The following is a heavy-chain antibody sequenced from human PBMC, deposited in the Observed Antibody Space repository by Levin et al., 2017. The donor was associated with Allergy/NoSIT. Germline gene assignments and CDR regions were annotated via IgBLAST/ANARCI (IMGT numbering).Heavy chain of an antibody. V-gene: IGHV4-31*03. J-gene: IGHJ2*01. CDR1: GGSISSGGYY. CDR3: AREKSECSGGSCYGHWYFDR. D-gene: IGHD2-15*01. Sequence: PSETLSLTCTVSGGSISSGGYYWSWIRQHPGKGLEWIGYIYYSGSTYYNPSLKSRVTISVDTSKNQFSLKLSSVTAADTAVYYCAREKSECSGGSCYGHWYFDRWGRGTLVTVSS. CDR2: IYYSGST.